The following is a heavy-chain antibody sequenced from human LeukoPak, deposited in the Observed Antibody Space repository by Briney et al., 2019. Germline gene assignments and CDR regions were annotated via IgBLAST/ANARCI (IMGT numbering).Heavy chain of an antibody. CDR1: GFTFSNYW. J-gene: IGHJ5*02. V-gene: IGHV3-74*01. CDR2: INSDGSIR. D-gene: IGHD2-8*01. CDR3: ARVGYCTNGVCYSSHWFDP. Sequence: GGSLRLSRVGSGFTFSNYWMHWVRQAPGKGLVWVSRINSDGSIRSYADSVKGRFTISRDNAKNTLYLQMNSLRAEDTAVYYCARVGYCTNGVCYSSHWFDPWGQGTLVTVFS.